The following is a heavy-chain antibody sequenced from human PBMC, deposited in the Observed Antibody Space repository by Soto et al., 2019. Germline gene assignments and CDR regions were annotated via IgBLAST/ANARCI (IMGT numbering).Heavy chain of an antibody. D-gene: IGHD2-2*01. CDR2: ISPYSGYT. CDR3: AREASVLIPAAQPSRFDS. J-gene: IGHJ4*02. V-gene: IGHV1-18*01. CDR1: GYSFMKYG. Sequence: ASVKVSCKGFGYSFMKYGINRVRQAPGQGLEWVGWISPYSGYTHSAQKFHGRLTLTTDTAASTAYMELRILRSADTALYYCAREASVLIPAAQPSRFDSWGQGTMVTVYS.